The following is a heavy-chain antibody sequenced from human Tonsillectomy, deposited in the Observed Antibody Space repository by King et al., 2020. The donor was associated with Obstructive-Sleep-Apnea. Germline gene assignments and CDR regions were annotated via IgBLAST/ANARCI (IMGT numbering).Heavy chain of an antibody. CDR1: GIPITSSSYK. Sequence: QLQESGPGPVKPSETLSLTCTVSGIPITSSSYKCACIRQSPGQGLEWIGTIYYSGNTHYNPSLKSRVTGYLDTSNNQFSLKMSSVTATDTAFYYCARDRSVVVTDHWFDPWGQGTLVTVSS. D-gene: IGHD2-21*02. CDR3: ARDRSVVVTDHWFDP. V-gene: IGHV4-39*07. CDR2: IYYSGNT. J-gene: IGHJ5*02.